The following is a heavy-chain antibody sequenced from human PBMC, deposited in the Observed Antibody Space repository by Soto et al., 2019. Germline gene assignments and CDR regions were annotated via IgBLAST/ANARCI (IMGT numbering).Heavy chain of an antibody. CDR1: GLTFNNYW. V-gene: IGHV3-74*01. Sequence: EVQLVKSGGGLVQPGGSLRLSCTASGLTFNNYWMHWVRQAPGKGPVWVSRINGDGRTTTYADSVRGRFTISRDNAKNTVYLQMNSLRAEDTAVYYCVGGDYAGAGTFYLTDHWGQGSLVTVSS. CDR3: VGGDYAGAGTFYLTDH. J-gene: IGHJ4*02. CDR2: INGDGRTT. D-gene: IGHD3-10*01.